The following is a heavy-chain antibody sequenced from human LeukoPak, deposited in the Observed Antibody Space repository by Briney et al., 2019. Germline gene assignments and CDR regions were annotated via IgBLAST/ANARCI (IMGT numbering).Heavy chain of an antibody. CDR2: ISGSGGST. Sequence: GGSLRLSCAASGFTFSSYAMSWVRQAPGKGLEWVSAISGSGGSTYYADSAKGRFTISRDNSKNTLYLQMNSLRAEDTAVYYCAKDAEYYDFWSSYYFDYWGQGTLVTVSS. V-gene: IGHV3-23*01. D-gene: IGHD3-3*01. J-gene: IGHJ4*02. CDR3: AKDAEYYDFWSSYYFDY. CDR1: GFTFSSYA.